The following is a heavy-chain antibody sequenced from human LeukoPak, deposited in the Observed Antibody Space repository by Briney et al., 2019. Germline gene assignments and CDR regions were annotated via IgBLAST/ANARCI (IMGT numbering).Heavy chain of an antibody. CDR2: IDSDGSST. Sequence: GGSLRLSCAASGFTFSSFWMHWVRQAPGKGLVWVSRIDSDGSSTIYADSVKGRFTISRDNAKNTLHLQMNSLRAEDTAVYYCARVPVASKNDAFDIWGQGTMVTVSS. V-gene: IGHV3-74*01. CDR1: GFTFSSFW. J-gene: IGHJ3*02. CDR3: ARVPVASKNDAFDI. D-gene: IGHD6-19*01.